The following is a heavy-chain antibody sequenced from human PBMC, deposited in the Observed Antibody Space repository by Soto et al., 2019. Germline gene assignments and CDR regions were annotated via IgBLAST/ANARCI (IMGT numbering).Heavy chain of an antibody. CDR2: INPNSGGT. D-gene: IGHD1-7*01. J-gene: IGHJ6*02. CDR1: GYTFTGYY. V-gene: IGHV1-2*02. CDR3: ARDLPPFITGTMVATDYYGMDV. Sequence: GGSVKVSCKASGYTFTGYYMHWVRQAPGQGLEWMGWINPNSGGTNYAQKFQGRVTMTRDTSISTAYMELSRLRSDDTAVYYCARDLPPFITGTMVATDYYGMDVWGQGTTVTVSS.